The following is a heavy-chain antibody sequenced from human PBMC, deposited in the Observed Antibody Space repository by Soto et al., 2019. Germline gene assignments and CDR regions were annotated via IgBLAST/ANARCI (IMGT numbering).Heavy chain of an antibody. V-gene: IGHV3-30*18. Sequence: QVQLVESGGGVVQPGRSLRLSCAASGFTFSSYGMHWVRQAPGKGLEWVAVISYDGSNKYYADSVKGRFTISRDNSKNTLYLQMNSLSAEDTAVYYCAKDHIVVVTAIPGFDYWGQGTLVTVSS. CDR1: GFTFSSYG. CDR3: AKDHIVVVTAIPGFDY. J-gene: IGHJ4*02. D-gene: IGHD2-21*02. CDR2: ISYDGSNK.